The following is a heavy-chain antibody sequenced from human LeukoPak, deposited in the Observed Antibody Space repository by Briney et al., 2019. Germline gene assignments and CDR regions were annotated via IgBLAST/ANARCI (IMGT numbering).Heavy chain of an antibody. CDR1: GFTFSSYG. J-gene: IGHJ4*02. CDR3: AKDQAAFGDYDFDY. D-gene: IGHD4-17*01. Sequence: PGRSLRLSCAASGFTFSSYGMHWVRQAPGKGLGWVAVISSDGSNTHYADSVKGRFTISRDNSKNTLSLQMDSLRADDTAVYYCAKDQAAFGDYDFDYWGQGTLVTVSP. CDR2: ISSDGSNT. V-gene: IGHV3-30*18.